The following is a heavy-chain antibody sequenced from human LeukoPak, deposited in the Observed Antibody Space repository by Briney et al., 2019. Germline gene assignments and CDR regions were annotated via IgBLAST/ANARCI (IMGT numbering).Heavy chain of an antibody. CDR1: GFTFSSFA. CDR2: ISGSGGST. J-gene: IGHJ4*02. Sequence: GGSLRLSCAASGFTFSSFAMSWVRQAPGKGLEWVSAISGSGGSTYYADSVKGRFTISRDNSKNTLYLQMNSLRAEDTAVYYCARDQAGSGWSAPFDYWGRGTLVTVSS. V-gene: IGHV3-23*01. CDR3: ARDQAGSGWSAPFDY. D-gene: IGHD6-19*01.